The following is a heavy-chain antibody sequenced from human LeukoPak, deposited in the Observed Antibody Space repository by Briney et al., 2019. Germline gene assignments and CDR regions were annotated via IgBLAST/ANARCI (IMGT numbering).Heavy chain of an antibody. CDR1: GGSISSGGYY. J-gene: IGHJ5*02. CDR3: ARVDYCSSTSCYGRWFDP. Sequence: SETLSLTCTVSGGSISSGGYYWSWIRQHPGKGLEWIGYIYYSGSTYYNPSLKSRVTISVDRSKNQFSLKLSSVTAADTAVYYCARVDYCSSTSCYGRWFDPWGQGTLVTVSS. D-gene: IGHD2-2*01. CDR2: IYYSGST. V-gene: IGHV4-31*03.